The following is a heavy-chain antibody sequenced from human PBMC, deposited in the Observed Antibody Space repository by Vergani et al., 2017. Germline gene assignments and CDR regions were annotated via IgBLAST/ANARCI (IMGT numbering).Heavy chain of an antibody. Sequence: EVQLVESGGGLVQPARSLRLSCAASGFTFDDYAMHWVRQAPGKGLEWVSGINWNSDSIAYADSVKGRFTISRDNAKNFLYLQMNSLRAADTALYYCVKDIAASGNYWYFDLWGRGTLVTVSS. CDR1: GFTFDDYA. V-gene: IGHV3-9*01. D-gene: IGHD6-13*01. CDR2: INWNSDSI. J-gene: IGHJ2*01. CDR3: VKDIAASGNYWYFDL.